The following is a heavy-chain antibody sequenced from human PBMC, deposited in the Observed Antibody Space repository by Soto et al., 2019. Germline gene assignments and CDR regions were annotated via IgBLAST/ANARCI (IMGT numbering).Heavy chain of an antibody. V-gene: IGHV4-4*07. D-gene: IGHD2-8*01. CDR2: IHSDGSS. J-gene: IGHJ6*02. Sequence: VQLRESGPGLVKPSETLSLSCIVSGVSITGSYWSWVRQPAGKRLEWIGRIHSDGSSNYNPSLTGRLTMSLDRSKNQFSLNLRSVTAADTAIYFCARLFTVTTYYYFGMDGCCQGTKVTVSS. CDR3: ARLFTVTTYYYFGMDG. CDR1: GVSITGSY.